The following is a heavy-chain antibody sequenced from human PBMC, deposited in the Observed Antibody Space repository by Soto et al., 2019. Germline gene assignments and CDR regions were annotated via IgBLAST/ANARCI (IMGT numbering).Heavy chain of an antibody. J-gene: IGHJ1*01. CDR1: GFTFSSYW. V-gene: IGHV3-74*01. CDR2: INSDGSST. CDR3: ARDYGDYGTDLQH. D-gene: IGHD4-17*01. Sequence: GGSLRLSCAASGFTFSSYWMHWVRQAPGKGLVWVSRINSDGSSTSYADSVKGRFTISRDNAKNTLYMQMNSLRAEDTAVYYCARDYGDYGTDLQHWGQGTLVTVSS.